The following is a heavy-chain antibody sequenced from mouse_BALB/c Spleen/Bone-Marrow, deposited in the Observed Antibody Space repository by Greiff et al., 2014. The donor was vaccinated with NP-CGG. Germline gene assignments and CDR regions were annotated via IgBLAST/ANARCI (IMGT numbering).Heavy chain of an antibody. Sequence: EVHLVESGGGLVQPGGSLRLSCATSGFNFTDYYMRWVCEHQGTEKVGLGCIRNKANGYTTEYSASVKGRFTISRDNSQSILYLQMNTLRAEDSATYYCARDRVITVYWYFDVWGAGTTVTVSS. CDR2: IRNKANGYTT. CDR1: GFNFTDYY. CDR3: ARDRVITVYWYFDV. V-gene: IGHV7-3*02. D-gene: IGHD2-4*01. J-gene: IGHJ1*01.